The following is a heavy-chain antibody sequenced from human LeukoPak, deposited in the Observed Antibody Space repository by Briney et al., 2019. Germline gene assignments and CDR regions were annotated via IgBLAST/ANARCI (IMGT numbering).Heavy chain of an antibody. V-gene: IGHV3-21*01. CDR3: ARGLYCSGGSCYGMDV. CDR2: ISSSSSYI. D-gene: IGHD2-15*01. J-gene: IGHJ6*02. CDR1: GFTFSSYS. Sequence: GGSLRLSCAASGFTFSSYSMNWVSQAPGKGLEWVSSISSSSSYIYYADSVKGRFTISRDNAKNSLYLQMNSLRAEDTAVYYCARGLYCSGGSCYGMDVWGQGTTVTVSS.